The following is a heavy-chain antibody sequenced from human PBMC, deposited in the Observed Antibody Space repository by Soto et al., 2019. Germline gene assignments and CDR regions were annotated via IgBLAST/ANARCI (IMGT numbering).Heavy chain of an antibody. J-gene: IGHJ4*02. CDR1: GGSISSSSYY. Sequence: SETMSLTCTVSGGSISSSSYYWGWKRQPPGKGLEWIGSIYYSGSTYYNPSLKSRVTISVDTSKNQFSLKLNSVTAADTAVYYCANIVRGVTRIDYWGQGTLVTVSS. CDR2: IYYSGST. V-gene: IGHV4-39*01. CDR3: ANIVRGVTRIDY. D-gene: IGHD3-10*01.